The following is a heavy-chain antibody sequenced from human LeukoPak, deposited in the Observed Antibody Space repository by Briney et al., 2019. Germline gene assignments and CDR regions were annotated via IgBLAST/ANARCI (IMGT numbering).Heavy chain of an antibody. CDR3: ARAPSGTVTYYYMDV. CDR1: GGSISSGDYY. CDR2: IYYSGST. V-gene: IGHV4-30-4*08. Sequence: PSQTLSLTCTVSGGSISSGDYYWSWFRQPPGKGLEWIGYIYYSGSTYYNPSLKSRVAISVGTSKNQFSLKLSSVTAADTAVYYCARAPSGTVTYYYMDVWGKGTTVTVSS. D-gene: IGHD4-11*01. J-gene: IGHJ6*03.